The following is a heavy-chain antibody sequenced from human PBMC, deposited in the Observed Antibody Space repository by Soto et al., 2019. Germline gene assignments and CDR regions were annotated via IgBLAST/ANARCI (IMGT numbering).Heavy chain of an antibody. CDR3: VNTYVLRWFGFDS. CDR2: IYWDDDK. V-gene: IGHV2-5*02. CDR1: ELSLSTRVVG. Sequence: QITLKESGPTLVEPTKTLTLTCTFSELSLSTRVVGVGWIRQPPGKALEWLALIYWDDDKRNSPSLKSRLTIAKVTSYNQVCRTITNLDPVDTATYYCVNTYVLRWFGFDSWGQGTLVTVPS. J-gene: IGHJ4*02. D-gene: IGHD3-10*01.